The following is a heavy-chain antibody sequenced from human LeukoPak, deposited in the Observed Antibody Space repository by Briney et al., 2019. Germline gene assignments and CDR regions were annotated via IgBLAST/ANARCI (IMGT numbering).Heavy chain of an antibody. CDR2: INHSGST. Sequence: PSETLSLTCAVYGGSFSGYYWSWIHQPPGKGLEWIGEINHSGSTNYNPSLKSRVTISVDTSKNQFSLKLSSVTAADTAVYYCARRAGLRAFFFDYWGQGTLVTVSS. J-gene: IGHJ4*02. CDR1: GGSFSGYY. V-gene: IGHV4-34*01. D-gene: IGHD6-19*01. CDR3: ARRAGLRAFFFDY.